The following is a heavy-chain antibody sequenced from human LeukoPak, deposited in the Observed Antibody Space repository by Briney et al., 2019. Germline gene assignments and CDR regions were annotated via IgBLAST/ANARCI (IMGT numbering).Heavy chain of an antibody. D-gene: IGHD2-15*01. CDR1: GFTVSSNY. J-gene: IGHJ4*02. Sequence: GGSLRLSCAASGFTVSSNYMSWVRQAPGKGLEWVSVIYSGGSTYYADSVKGRFTISRDNSKNTLYLQMNSLRAEDTAVYYCARCSGGSTYHSDDYWGQGTLVTVSS. CDR3: ARCSGGSTYHSDDY. CDR2: IYSGGST. V-gene: IGHV3-66*01.